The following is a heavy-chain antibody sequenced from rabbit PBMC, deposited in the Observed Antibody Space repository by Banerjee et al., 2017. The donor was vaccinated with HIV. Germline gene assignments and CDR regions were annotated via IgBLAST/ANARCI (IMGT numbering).Heavy chain of an antibody. CDR1: GFSFSSGYD. CDR2: INTVSDNT. D-gene: IGHD1-1*01. CDR3: TRAVGSGSGYCNL. J-gene: IGHJ4*01. V-gene: IGHV1S40*01. Sequence: QSLEESGGDLVKPGASLTLTCTASGFSFSSGYDMCWVRQAPGKGLEWIGCINTVSDNTVYANWAKGRFTISKTSSTTVTLQMTSLTAADTATYFCTRAVGSGSGYCNLWGPGTLVTVS.